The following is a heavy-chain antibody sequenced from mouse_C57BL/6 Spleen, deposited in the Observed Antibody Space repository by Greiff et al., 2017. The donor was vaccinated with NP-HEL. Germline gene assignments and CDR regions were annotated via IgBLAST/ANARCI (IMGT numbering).Heavy chain of an antibody. CDR2: ISGGGGNT. J-gene: IGHJ4*01. CDR3: ARRDYRDAMDY. CDR1: GFTFSSYT. D-gene: IGHD2-13*01. Sequence: EVMLVESGGGLVKPGGSLKLSCAASGFTFSSYTMSWVRQTPEKRLEWVATISGGGGNTYYPDSVKGRFTISRDNAKNTLYLQMSSLRSEDTALYYCARRDYRDAMDYWGQGTSVTVSS. V-gene: IGHV5-9*01.